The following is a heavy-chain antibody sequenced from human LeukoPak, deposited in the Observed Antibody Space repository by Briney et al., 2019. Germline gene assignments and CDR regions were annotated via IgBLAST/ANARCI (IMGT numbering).Heavy chain of an antibody. J-gene: IGHJ3*02. CDR1: GFAFNSYD. D-gene: IGHD3-10*01. V-gene: IGHV3-13*04. CDR3: ARAYRGYYGSVSYYNDAFDI. Sequence: GGSLRLSCAAAGFAFNSYDMHWVRQPTGKGLEWVSAIGTAGDTYYPGSVKGRFTISRENAKNSLYLKMNSLRAGDTAVYYCARAYRGYYGSVSYYNDAFDIWGEGTMVTVSS. CDR2: IGTAGDT.